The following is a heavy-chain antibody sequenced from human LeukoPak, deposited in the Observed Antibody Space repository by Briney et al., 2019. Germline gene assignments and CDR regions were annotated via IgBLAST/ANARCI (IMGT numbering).Heavy chain of an antibody. Sequence: PTETLSLTCAVYGGSFSGYYWSWIRQPPGKGLEWIGEINHSGSTNYNPSLKSRVTISVDTSKNQFSLKLSSVTAADTAVYYCARDGSLHGSRPRWFDPWGQGTLVTVSS. CDR1: GGSFSGYY. V-gene: IGHV4-34*01. D-gene: IGHD3-10*01. CDR2: INHSGST. J-gene: IGHJ5*02. CDR3: ARDGSLHGSRPRWFDP.